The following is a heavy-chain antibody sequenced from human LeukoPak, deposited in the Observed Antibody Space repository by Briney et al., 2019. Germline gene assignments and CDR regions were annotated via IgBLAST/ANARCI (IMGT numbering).Heavy chain of an antibody. D-gene: IGHD3-22*01. CDR1: GFTFSNAW. J-gene: IGHJ3*02. Sequence: GGSLRLSCAASGFTFSNAWMSWVRQAPGKGLEWVGRIKSKTDGGTTDYAAPVKGRFTISRDDSKNTLYLQMNSLKTEDTAVYYCTTDPVGTMMVVAYAFDIWGQGTMVTVSS. CDR2: IKSKTDGGTT. V-gene: IGHV3-15*01. CDR3: TTDPVGTMMVVAYAFDI.